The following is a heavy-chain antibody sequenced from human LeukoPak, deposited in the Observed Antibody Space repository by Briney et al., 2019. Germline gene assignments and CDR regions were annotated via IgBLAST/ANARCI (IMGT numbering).Heavy chain of an antibody. D-gene: IGHD6-19*01. CDR1: GGSFSGYY. Sequence: PSETLSLTCAVYGGSFSGYYWSWIRQPPGKGLEWIGEINHSGSTNYNPSLKSRVTISVDTSKNQFSVKLSSVTAADTAVYYCARETYISGTYDFWGQGTLVTVSS. CDR2: INHSGST. CDR3: ARETYISGTYDF. V-gene: IGHV4-34*01. J-gene: IGHJ4*02.